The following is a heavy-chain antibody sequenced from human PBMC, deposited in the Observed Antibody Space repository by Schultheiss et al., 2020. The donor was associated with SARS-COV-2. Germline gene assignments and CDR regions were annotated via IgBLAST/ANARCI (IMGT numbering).Heavy chain of an antibody. CDR2: IYTSGST. CDR1: GGSISSYY. Sequence: SQTLSLTCTVSGGSISSYYWSWIRQPAGKGLEWIWRIYTSGSTNYNPSLKSRVTMSVDTSKNQFSLKLSSVTAADTAVYYCARGNVVVTHWYFDLWGRGTLVTVSS. J-gene: IGHJ2*01. CDR3: ARGNVVVTHWYFDL. D-gene: IGHD2-21*02. V-gene: IGHV4-4*07.